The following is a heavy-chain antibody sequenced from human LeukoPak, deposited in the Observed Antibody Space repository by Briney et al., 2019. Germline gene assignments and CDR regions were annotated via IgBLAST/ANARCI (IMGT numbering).Heavy chain of an antibody. V-gene: IGHV1-18*01. D-gene: IGHD3-16*02. CDR1: GGTFSNSA. Sequence: ASVKVSCKASGGTFSNSAISWVRQAPGQGLEWMGWISAYNGNTNYAQKLQGRVTMTTDTSTSTAYMELRSLRSDDTAVYYCARRSPYSDYVWGSYREDDYWGQGTLVTVSS. CDR2: ISAYNGNT. CDR3: ARRSPYSDYVWGSYREDDY. J-gene: IGHJ4*02.